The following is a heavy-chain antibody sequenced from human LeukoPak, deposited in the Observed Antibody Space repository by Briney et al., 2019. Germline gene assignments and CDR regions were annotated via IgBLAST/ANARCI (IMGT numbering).Heavy chain of an antibody. V-gene: IGHV1-46*01. D-gene: IGHD6-13*01. Sequence: ASVTVSFTASGYTFTSYYMHWVRQAPGQGLEWMGIINPNGDNTNYAQKFQGRVTMTSDTSTSTVYMELSSLRSEDTAVYYCARIPIAAAGTHYYYGMDVWGQGTTVTVSS. CDR2: INPNGDNT. CDR3: ARIPIAAAGTHYYYGMDV. J-gene: IGHJ6*02. CDR1: GYTFTSYY.